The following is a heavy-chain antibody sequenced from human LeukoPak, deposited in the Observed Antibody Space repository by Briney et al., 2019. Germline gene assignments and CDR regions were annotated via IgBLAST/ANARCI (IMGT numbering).Heavy chain of an antibody. CDR2: INPNSGGT. V-gene: IGHV1-2*04. J-gene: IGHJ3*02. CDR3: ARGPSEGGHDAFDI. CDR1: GYTFTGYY. Sequence: ASVKVSCKASGYTFTGYYMHWVRQAPGQGLEWMGWINPNSGGTNYAQKFQGWVTMTRDTSISTAYMELSRLRSDDTAVYYCARGPSEGGHDAFDIWGQGTMVTVSS. D-gene: IGHD2-15*01.